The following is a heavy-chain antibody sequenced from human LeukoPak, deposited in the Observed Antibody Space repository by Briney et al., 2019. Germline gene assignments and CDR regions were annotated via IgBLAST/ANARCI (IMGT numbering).Heavy chain of an antibody. Sequence: SGGSLRLPCAASGFTFSSYSMNWVRQAPGKGLEWVSYISSSSSTIYCADSVKGRFTISRDNAKNSLYLQMNSLRAEDTAVYYCTCGSSSSGWYDPYYFDYWGQGTLVTVSS. D-gene: IGHD6-19*01. CDR1: GFTFSSYS. J-gene: IGHJ4*02. CDR2: ISSSSSTI. V-gene: IGHV3-48*01. CDR3: TCGSSSSGWYDPYYFDY.